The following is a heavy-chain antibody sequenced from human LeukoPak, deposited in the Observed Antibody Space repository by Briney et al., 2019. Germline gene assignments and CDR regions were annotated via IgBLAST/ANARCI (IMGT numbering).Heavy chain of an antibody. Sequence: ASVKVSCKASGYTFTSYGISWVRQAPGQGLKWMGWISAYNGNTNYAQKLQGRVTMTRDTSTSTVYMELSSLRSEDTAVYYCARDLGELERPAFDYWGQGTLVTVSS. V-gene: IGHV1-18*01. CDR2: ISAYNGNT. J-gene: IGHJ4*02. CDR1: GYTFTSYG. CDR3: ARDLGELERPAFDY. D-gene: IGHD1-1*01.